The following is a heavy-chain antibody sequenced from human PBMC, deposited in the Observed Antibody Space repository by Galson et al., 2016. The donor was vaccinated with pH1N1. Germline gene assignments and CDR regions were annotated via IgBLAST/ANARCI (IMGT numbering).Heavy chain of an antibody. V-gene: IGHV3-7*01. Sequence: SLRLSCATSGFTLNRYWMTWVRRAPGKGLEWVASIKYDGSEMKYVDSVKGRFTISRDNPKNSVYLQMNSLRAEDTALYYCARAVGWGRFDSWGQGTLVTVSS. J-gene: IGHJ5*01. D-gene: IGHD3-16*01. CDR2: IKYDGSEM. CDR1: GFTLNRYW. CDR3: ARAVGWGRFDS.